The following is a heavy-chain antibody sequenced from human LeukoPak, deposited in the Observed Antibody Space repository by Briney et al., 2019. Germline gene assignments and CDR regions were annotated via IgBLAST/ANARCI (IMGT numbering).Heavy chain of an antibody. CDR1: GFSFSSYS. J-gene: IGHJ4*02. V-gene: IGHV3-30-3*01. CDR3: AKDRYSYAFEYSDS. CDR2: MSVNGVNK. Sequence: PGTSLRLSCVASGFSFSSYSIHWVRRVPGKGLEWVAVMSVNGVNKYYADSVKGRFTISRDNSKNTLSLQVSSLRTEDTAVYYCAKDRYSYAFEYSDSWGQGTLVAVSS. D-gene: IGHD5-18*01.